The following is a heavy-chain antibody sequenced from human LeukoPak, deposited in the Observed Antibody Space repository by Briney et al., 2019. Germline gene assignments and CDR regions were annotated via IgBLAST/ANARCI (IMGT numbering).Heavy chain of an antibody. CDR1: GGSISSYY. CDR3: AREAAVAGTYGMDV. CDR2: IYYSGST. V-gene: IGHV4-59*01. J-gene: IGHJ6*02. Sequence: SETLSLTCTVSGGSISSYYWSWIRQPPGKGLEWIGYIYYSGSTNYNPSLKSRVTISVDTSKNQFSLKLSSVTAADTAVYYCAREAAVAGTYGMDVWGQGTTVTASS. D-gene: IGHD6-19*01.